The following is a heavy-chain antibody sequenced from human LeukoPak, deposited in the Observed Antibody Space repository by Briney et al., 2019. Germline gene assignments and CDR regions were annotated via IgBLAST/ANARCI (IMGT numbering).Heavy chain of an antibody. Sequence: SETLSLTCTVYGGSFSGYYWSWIRQPPGKGLDWIGEINHSGSTNYNPSLKSRVTISVDTSKNQFSLKLSSVTAADTAVYYCARGGYDPWGYYYGMDVWGKGTTVTVSS. D-gene: IGHD5-12*01. J-gene: IGHJ6*04. CDR1: GGSFSGYY. CDR3: ARGGYDPWGYYYGMDV. V-gene: IGHV4-34*01. CDR2: INHSGST.